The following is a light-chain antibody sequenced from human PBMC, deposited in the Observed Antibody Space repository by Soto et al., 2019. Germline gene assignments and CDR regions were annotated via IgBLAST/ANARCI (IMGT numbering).Light chain of an antibody. V-gene: IGKV1-39*01. CDR3: QQYNSWLWT. CDR1: QSIDNF. CDR2: AAS. J-gene: IGKJ1*01. Sequence: IQMTQSPSSLSASVGDRVTITCRPSQSIDNFLNWYQQKPGKAPNLLIYAASSSQSGVPSRFSGRGSGTEFTLIISSLQSEDSAVYYCQQYNSWLWTFGQGTKV.